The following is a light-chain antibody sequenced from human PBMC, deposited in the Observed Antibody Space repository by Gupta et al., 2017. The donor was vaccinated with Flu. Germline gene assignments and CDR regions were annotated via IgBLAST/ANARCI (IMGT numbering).Light chain of an antibody. J-gene: IGKJ1*01. CDR2: LGS. V-gene: IGKV2-28*01. Sequence: DIVMTQSPPSLPVTPGEPASISCRSSQSLLHSNGYNYLDWYLQKPGQSPQPLIYLGSNRASGVPDRFSGSGSGTDFTLKISRVEAEDVGVYYCMQALQTPTFGQGTKVEIK. CDR3: MQALQTPT. CDR1: QSLLHSNGYNY.